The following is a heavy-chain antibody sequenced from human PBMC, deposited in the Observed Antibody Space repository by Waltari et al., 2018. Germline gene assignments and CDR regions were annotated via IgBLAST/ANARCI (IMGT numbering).Heavy chain of an antibody. CDR3: AGRPYDGHQGGYWLDP. J-gene: IGHJ5*02. D-gene: IGHD3-10*01. CDR1: RFTFSNFA. CDR2: ISYDGTNT. Sequence: QVQLVESGGGVVQPGRSLRLSCVASRFTFSNFAMHWVRQAPGKGLEWVAVISYDGTNTYYADSLKGRFTISRDNPKNTLYLQMNSLTTEDTAVYYCAGRPYDGHQGGYWLDPWGQGTLVTVSS. V-gene: IGHV3-30-3*01.